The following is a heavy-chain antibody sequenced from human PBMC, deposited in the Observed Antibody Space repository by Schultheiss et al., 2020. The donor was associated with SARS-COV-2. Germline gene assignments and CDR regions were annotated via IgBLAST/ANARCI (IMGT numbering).Heavy chain of an antibody. CDR2: ISGHNGDI. CDR3: AASSVRGEYYYGMDV. D-gene: IGHD3-10*01. J-gene: IGHJ6*02. Sequence: ASVKVSCKAAGYSFSNNGITWVRQVPGQGLEWMGWISGHNGDIKVAQKFQGRVTLTTDTSTSTAYMDLKSLTSDDTAVYYCAASSVRGEYYYGMDVWGQGTTVTVSS. CDR1: GYSFSNNG. V-gene: IGHV1-18*01.